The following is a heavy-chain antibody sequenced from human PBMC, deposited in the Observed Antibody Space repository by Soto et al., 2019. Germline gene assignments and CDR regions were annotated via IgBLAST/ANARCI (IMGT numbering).Heavy chain of an antibody. Sequence: GGSLRLSCAASGFSFSRYGIHWVRQAPGKGLEWVAVISYDESSTFYADSVKGRFTISRDNSKNTLFLQMNSLRPEDTAVYYCSKAMIGSYDSDAFDVWGQGTMVTVSS. CDR2: ISYDESST. J-gene: IGHJ3*01. CDR3: SKAMIGSYDSDAFDV. D-gene: IGHD3-22*01. CDR1: GFSFSRYG. V-gene: IGHV3-30*18.